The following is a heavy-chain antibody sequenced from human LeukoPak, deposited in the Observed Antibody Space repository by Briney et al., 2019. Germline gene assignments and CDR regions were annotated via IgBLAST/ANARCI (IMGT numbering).Heavy chain of an antibody. D-gene: IGHD5-12*01. CDR1: GFTFDDYA. CDR3: ARDFGYPTPEDDSGYEWGSYHFDY. Sequence: GGSLRLSCAASGFTFDDYAMHWVRQAPGKGLEWVAVTSYVGNIKHYADSVKGRFTISRDNSKNTVYLQMNSLRTEDTAVYYCARDFGYPTPEDDSGYEWGSYHFDYWGQGNLVTVSS. V-gene: IGHV3-30*04. CDR2: TSYVGNIK. J-gene: IGHJ4*02.